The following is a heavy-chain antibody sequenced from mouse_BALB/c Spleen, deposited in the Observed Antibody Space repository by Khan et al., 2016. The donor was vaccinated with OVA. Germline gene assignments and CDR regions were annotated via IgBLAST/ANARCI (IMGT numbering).Heavy chain of an antibody. CDR3: GRAHYYGCGTMDY. CDR1: GYSITSDYA. V-gene: IGHV3-2*02. CDR2: ISYSGST. D-gene: IGHD1-2*01. Sequence: EVELVESGPGLVKPSQSLSLTCTVTGYSITSDYAWNWIRQFPGNKLEWMGYISYSGSTSYNPSLKSRISITRDTSKNQFFLQLNSVTTEDTATYYCGRAHYYGCGTMDYWGQGTSVTVSS. J-gene: IGHJ4*01.